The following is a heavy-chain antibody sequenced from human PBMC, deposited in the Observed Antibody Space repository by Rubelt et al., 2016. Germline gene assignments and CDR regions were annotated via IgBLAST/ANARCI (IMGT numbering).Heavy chain of an antibody. CDR1: GGSISSSNYY. J-gene: IGHJ4*02. CDR3: ARQRWFGELSQRYFDY. V-gene: IGHV4-39*01. Sequence: QPQLQESGPGLAKPSETLSLTCTVSGGSISSSNYYWGWIRQPPGKGLEWIGNIYYSGNTYYNPSLKSRVTIYVDTSKNQFSLNRNSVTAADTAVYYCARQRWFGELSQRYFDYWGQGILVTVSS. CDR2: IYYSGNT. D-gene: IGHD3-10*01.